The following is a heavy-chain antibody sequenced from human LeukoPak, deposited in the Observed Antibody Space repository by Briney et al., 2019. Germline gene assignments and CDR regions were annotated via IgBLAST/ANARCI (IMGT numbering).Heavy chain of an antibody. J-gene: IGHJ4*02. CDR1: GYTFTSYY. D-gene: IGHD6-13*01. V-gene: IGHV1-46*01. Sequence: ASVKVSCKASGYTFTSYYMHWVRQAPGQGLEWMGIINPSGGSTSYAQKSQGRVTMTRDTSTSTVYMELSSLRSEDTAVYYCATEGRSSWYYHWGQGTLVTVSS. CDR3: ATEGRSSWYYH. CDR2: INPSGGST.